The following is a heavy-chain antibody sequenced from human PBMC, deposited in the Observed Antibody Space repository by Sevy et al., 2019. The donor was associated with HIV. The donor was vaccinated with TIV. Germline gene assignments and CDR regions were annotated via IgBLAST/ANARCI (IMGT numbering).Heavy chain of an antibody. D-gene: IGHD6-13*01. J-gene: IGHJ6*02. CDR1: GFTFSSYG. V-gene: IGHV3-33*01. Sequence: GGSLRLSCAASGFTFSSYGMHWVRQAPGKGLEWVAVIWYDGSNKYYADSVKGRFTISRENSKNTLYLQMNSLRAEDTAVYYCARGFHGSSWYYDYYYGMDVWGQGTTVTVSS. CDR2: IWYDGSNK. CDR3: ARGFHGSSWYYDYYYGMDV.